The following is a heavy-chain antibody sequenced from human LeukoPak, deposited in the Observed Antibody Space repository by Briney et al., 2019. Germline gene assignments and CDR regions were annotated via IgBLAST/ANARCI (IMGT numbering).Heavy chain of an antibody. J-gene: IGHJ4*02. D-gene: IGHD4-17*01. V-gene: IGHV1-2*02. Sequence: ASVKVSCKASGYTFTGYYIHWVRQAPGHGLEWTGWINPKSGGTDFAQKFQGRVTMTRDTSISTAYMELSRLRSDDTAVYYCAREEVDYGATFAHWGQGTLVTVSS. CDR2: INPKSGGT. CDR3: AREEVDYGATFAH. CDR1: GYTFTGYY.